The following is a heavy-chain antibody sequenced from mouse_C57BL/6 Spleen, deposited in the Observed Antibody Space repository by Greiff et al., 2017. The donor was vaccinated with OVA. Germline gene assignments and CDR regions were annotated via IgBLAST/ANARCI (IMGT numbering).Heavy chain of an antibody. Sequence: EVQLVESGGGLVQPGGSLKLSCAASGFTFSDYYMYLVRQTPEKRLEWVAYISHGGGSTYYPDPVKGRFTISRDNAKNTLYLQMSRLKSEDTAMYYCARQYGNYGYFDVWGTGTTVTVSS. V-gene: IGHV5-12*01. CDR3: ARQYGNYGYFDV. J-gene: IGHJ1*03. CDR1: GFTFSDYY. CDR2: ISHGGGST. D-gene: IGHD2-10*02.